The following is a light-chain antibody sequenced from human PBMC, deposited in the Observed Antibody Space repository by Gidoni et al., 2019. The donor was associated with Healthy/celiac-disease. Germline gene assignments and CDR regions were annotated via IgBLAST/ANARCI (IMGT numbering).Light chain of an antibody. Sequence: EIVLTQSPATLSLSPGERATLSCRASQSVSSYLAWYQQNPGQAPRLLIYDASNRATGIPARFSGSGSVTDFTLTISSLEPEDFAVYYCQQRSNWSVTFGQGTRLEIK. CDR1: QSVSSY. CDR3: QQRSNWSVT. CDR2: DAS. V-gene: IGKV3-11*01. J-gene: IGKJ5*01.